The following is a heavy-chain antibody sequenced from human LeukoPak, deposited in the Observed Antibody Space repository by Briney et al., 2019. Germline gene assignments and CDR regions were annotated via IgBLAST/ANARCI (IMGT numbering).Heavy chain of an antibody. J-gene: IGHJ2*01. D-gene: IGHD2-15*01. V-gene: IGHV5-51*01. CDR3: ARPGYCSGGSCHTDWYFDL. CDR2: IYPGDSDT. Sequence: GESLQISCKGSGYSFTNYWLGWVRQMPGKGLQWMGIIYPGDSDTRYSPPFQGQVTISVDKSISTAYLQWSSLKASDTAMYYCARPGYCSGGSCHTDWYFDLWGRGTLVTVSS. CDR1: GYSFTNYW.